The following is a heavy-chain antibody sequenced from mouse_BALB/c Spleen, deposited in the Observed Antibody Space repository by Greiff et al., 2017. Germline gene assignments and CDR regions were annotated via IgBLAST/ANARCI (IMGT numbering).Heavy chain of an antibody. V-gene: IGHV1-7*01. Sequence: VKLVESGAELAKPGASVKMSCKASGYTFTSYWMHLVKQRPGQGLEWIGYINPSTGYTEYNQKFKDKATLTADKSSSTAYMQLSSLTSEDSAVYYCARRTGRDAMDYWGQGTSVTVSS. J-gene: IGHJ4*01. CDR1: GYTFTSYW. D-gene: IGHD4-1*01. CDR3: ARRTGRDAMDY. CDR2: INPSTGYT.